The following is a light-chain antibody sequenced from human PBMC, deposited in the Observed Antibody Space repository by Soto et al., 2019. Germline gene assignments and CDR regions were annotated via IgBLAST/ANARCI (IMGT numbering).Light chain of an antibody. Sequence: DVQMTQSPFFLSASVGDRVAISCRASQPISGYLNWYQQKAGKAPKLLIRAAANLPVSVPSRFSGSGSGTDFTLTISSLQPEDCATYFCQQTYTTPLYIFGQGTQLEI. CDR3: QQTYTTPLYI. J-gene: IGKJ2*01. V-gene: IGKV1-39*01. CDR2: AAA. CDR1: QPISGY.